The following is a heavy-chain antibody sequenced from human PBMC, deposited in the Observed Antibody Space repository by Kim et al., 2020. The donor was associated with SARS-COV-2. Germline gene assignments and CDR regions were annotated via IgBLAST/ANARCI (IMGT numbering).Heavy chain of an antibody. Sequence: ASVKVSCKASGYTFTSYAMNWVRQAPGQGLEWMGWINTNTGNPTYAQGFTGRFVFSLDTSVSTAYLQISSLKAEDTAVYYCARDRGMVRYFDWLIQRVIAFDIWGQGTMVTVSS. CDR1: GYTFTSYA. CDR2: INTNTGNP. D-gene: IGHD3-9*01. CDR3: ARDRGMVRYFDWLIQRVIAFDI. J-gene: IGHJ3*02. V-gene: IGHV7-4-1*02.